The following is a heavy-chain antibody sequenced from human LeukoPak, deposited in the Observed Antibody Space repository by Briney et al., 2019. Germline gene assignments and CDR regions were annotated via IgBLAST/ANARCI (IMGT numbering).Heavy chain of an antibody. D-gene: IGHD6-13*01. V-gene: IGHV3-23*01. CDR2: ISGSGGST. Sequence: GGSVRLSCAASGFTFSSYGMSWVRQAPGKGLEWVSAISGSGGSTYYADSVKGRFTISRDNSKNTLYLQMNSLRAEDTAVYYCAKSLYSSSWYDGGNWFDPWGQGTLVTVSS. J-gene: IGHJ5*02. CDR3: AKSLYSSSWYDGGNWFDP. CDR1: GFTFSSYG.